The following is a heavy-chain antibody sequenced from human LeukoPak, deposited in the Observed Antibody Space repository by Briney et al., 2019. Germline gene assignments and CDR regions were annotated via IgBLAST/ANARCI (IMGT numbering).Heavy chain of an antibody. CDR1: GGSISSSNW. Sequence: SETLSLTCAVSGGSISSSNWWSWVRQPPGKGLEWIGEIYHSGSTNYNPSLKSRVTISVDKSKNQSSLKLSSVTAADTAVYYCATPGGAVAGTDAFDIWGQGTMVTVSS. CDR2: IYHSGST. CDR3: ATPGGAVAGTDAFDI. V-gene: IGHV4-4*02. D-gene: IGHD6-19*01. J-gene: IGHJ3*02.